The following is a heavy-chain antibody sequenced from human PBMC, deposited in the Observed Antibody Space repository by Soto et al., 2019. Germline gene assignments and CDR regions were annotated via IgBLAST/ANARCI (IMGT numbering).Heavy chain of an antibody. CDR3: ARWGDTGNYYYYYGMDV. J-gene: IGHJ6*02. CDR1: GFTFSSCA. V-gene: IGHV3-48*01. Sequence: GGSLRLSCAASGFTFSSCAMGWVRQAPGKGLEWVSYISSSSTTKYYADSVKGRFTISRDNAKNSLYLQMNSLRAEDTAVYYCARWGDTGNYYYYYGMDVWGQGTTVTVSS. CDR2: ISSSSTTK. D-gene: IGHD3-16*01.